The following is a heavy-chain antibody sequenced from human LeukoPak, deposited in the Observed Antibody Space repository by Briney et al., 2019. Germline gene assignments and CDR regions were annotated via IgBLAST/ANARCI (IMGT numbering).Heavy chain of an antibody. J-gene: IGHJ4*02. CDR1: GGSISSYY. V-gene: IGHV4-59*01. CDR3: ARGSPETAMFYDY. Sequence: PPETLSLTCTVSGGSISSYYWSWIRQPPGKGLEWIAYISYSGITNYNPSLKSRVTISVDTSNNQFSLKVSSVTAADTAVYYCARGSPETAMFYDYWGQGTLVTVSS. D-gene: IGHD5-18*01. CDR2: ISYSGIT.